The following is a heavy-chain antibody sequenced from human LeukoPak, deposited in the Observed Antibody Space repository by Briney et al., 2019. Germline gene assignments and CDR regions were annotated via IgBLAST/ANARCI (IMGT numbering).Heavy chain of an antibody. CDR3: ARGPADYGGLYNWFDP. CDR1: GGSVSSGSHY. D-gene: IGHD4-23*01. Sequence: SETLSLTCTVSGGSVSSGSHYWSWIRQPPGKGLEWIGYIYYSGSTNYNPSLKSRVIISLDTSKNQFSLKLSSVTAADTAVYYCARGPADYGGLYNWFDPWGQGTLVTVSS. J-gene: IGHJ5*02. V-gene: IGHV4-61*01. CDR2: IYYSGST.